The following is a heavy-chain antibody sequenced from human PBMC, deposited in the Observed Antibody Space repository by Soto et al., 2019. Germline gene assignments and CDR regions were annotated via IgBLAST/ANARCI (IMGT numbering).Heavy chain of an antibody. CDR2: ISYDGSNK. CDR1: GFTFSSYP. D-gene: IGHD3-3*01. J-gene: IGHJ4*02. Sequence: QVQLVESGGGVVQPGSSLRLSCAASGFTFSSYPMHWVRQAPGKGRGGVAVISYDGSNKYYADSVKGRFTISRDNSKNTLYLQMNSLRAEDTAVYYCARGTGNYDFWSGYWGNGFDYWGQGTLVTVSS. V-gene: IGHV3-30-3*01. CDR3: ARGTGNYDFWSGYWGNGFDY.